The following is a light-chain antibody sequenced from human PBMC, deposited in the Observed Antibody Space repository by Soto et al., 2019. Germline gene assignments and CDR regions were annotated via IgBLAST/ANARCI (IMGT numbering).Light chain of an antibody. CDR2: ETS. Sequence: EIVVTQFPATLSVSPGERATLSCRTSQRVSTHLAWFQQRLGQAPRLLIYETSTRATGVPARFTGSGSETEFTLTISSLQSEDFAVYYCQQYHIWYTFGQGTELEIK. CDR1: QRVSTH. CDR3: QQYHIWYT. V-gene: IGKV3-15*01. J-gene: IGKJ2*01.